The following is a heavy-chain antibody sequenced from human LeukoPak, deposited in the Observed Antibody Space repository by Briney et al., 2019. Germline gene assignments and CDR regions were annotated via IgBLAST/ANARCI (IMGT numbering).Heavy chain of an antibody. J-gene: IGHJ4*02. CDR3: AGRSGLSSSWPFDY. D-gene: IGHD6-13*01. Sequence: PSEALSLTCTVSGGSISSYYWSWIRQPAGKGLEWIGRIYTSGSTNYNPSLKSRVTMSVDTSKNQFSLKLSSVTAADTAVYYCAGRSGLSSSWPFDYWGQGTLVTVSS. CDR2: IYTSGST. V-gene: IGHV4-4*07. CDR1: GGSISSYY.